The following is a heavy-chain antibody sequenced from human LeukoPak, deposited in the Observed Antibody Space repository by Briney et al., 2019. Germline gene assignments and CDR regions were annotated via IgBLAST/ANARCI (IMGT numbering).Heavy chain of an antibody. CDR2: INADNGDT. CDR3: ANTYSISWTY. CDR1: GYTFTSYT. V-gene: IGHV1-3*01. Sequence: ASVKVSCKASGYTFTSYTMHWVRQAPGQRLEWMGWINADNGDTKYSQKFQGRVTITRDTSASTAYMELSDLRSEDTAVYYCANTYSISWTYWGQGTLVTVSS. J-gene: IGHJ4*02. D-gene: IGHD6-13*01.